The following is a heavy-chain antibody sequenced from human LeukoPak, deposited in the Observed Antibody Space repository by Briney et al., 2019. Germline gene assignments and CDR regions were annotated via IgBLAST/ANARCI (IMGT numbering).Heavy chain of an antibody. Sequence: GGSLRLSCEASGFTFNTYAIYWVRQAPGKGLEWVSGICGSGGCTYYADSVKGRFTISRDNSKNTVYLQMNSLTADDTAVYYCAKTTVGYSSGRYPGWPADCWGQGTLVTVSS. CDR3: AKTTVGYSSGRYPGWPADC. V-gene: IGHV3-23*01. CDR1: GFTFNTYA. D-gene: IGHD6-19*01. CDR2: ICGSGGCT. J-gene: IGHJ4*02.